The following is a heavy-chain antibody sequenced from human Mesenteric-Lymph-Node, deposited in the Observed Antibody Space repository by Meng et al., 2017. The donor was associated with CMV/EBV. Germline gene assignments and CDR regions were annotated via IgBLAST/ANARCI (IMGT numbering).Heavy chain of an antibody. CDR3: ARRLGPAAVYGMDV. CDR2: INNSSTI. Sequence: LSLTCAASGFTFSDYYMNWVRQAPGKGLEWVSSINNSSTIYCADSVKGRFTISRDNAKNSLYLQMNSLRAEETAVYYCARRLGPAAVYGMDVWGQGTTVTVSS. J-gene: IGHJ6*02. CDR1: GFTFSDYY. V-gene: IGHV3-69-1*01. D-gene: IGHD2-2*01.